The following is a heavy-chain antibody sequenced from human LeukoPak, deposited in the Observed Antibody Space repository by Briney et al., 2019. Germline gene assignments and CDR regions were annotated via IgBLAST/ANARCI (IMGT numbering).Heavy chain of an antibody. V-gene: IGHV3-7*03. Sequence: GGPLRLSCAASGFTFRSYWMSWVRQAPGKGLEWVANINQDGSEKNFVDSVKGRFSISRDNAENSLYLQMNSLRAEDTAVYYCARRGSYSIHDCWGQGTLVTVSS. CDR1: GFTFRSYW. CDR3: ARRGSYSIHDC. J-gene: IGHJ4*02. D-gene: IGHD2-15*01. CDR2: INQDGSEK.